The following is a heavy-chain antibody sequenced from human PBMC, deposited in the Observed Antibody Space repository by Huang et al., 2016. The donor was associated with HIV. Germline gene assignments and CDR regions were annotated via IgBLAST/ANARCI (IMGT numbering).Heavy chain of an antibody. CDR2: ISFDGRNK. CDR3: ARDTTTVAGLDF. D-gene: IGHD6-19*01. Sequence: AVSGFTFRDHPLHWVRQAPGKGLEWMAVISFDGRNKFYADSVWGRFTISSDNSKNILYLQLNSLTPADTSIYYCARDTTTVAGLDFWGQGALVTVSS. J-gene: IGHJ4*02. CDR1: GFTFRDHP. V-gene: IGHV3-30*14.